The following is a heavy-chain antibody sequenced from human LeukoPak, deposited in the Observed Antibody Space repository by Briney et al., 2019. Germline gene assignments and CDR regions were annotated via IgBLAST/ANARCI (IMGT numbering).Heavy chain of an antibody. V-gene: IGHV4-59*08. CDR3: ARRGYCSGGSCYSFDY. CDR2: SYYSGGT. J-gene: IGHJ4*02. D-gene: IGHD2-15*01. Sequence: PSETLSLTCTVSGGSLNNYYWGWIRQAAGRGLEWIAYSYYSGGTNYNSSLKSRVTISVDTSKNQFSLKLSSVTAADTAVYYCARRGYCSGGSCYSFDYWGQGTLVTVSS. CDR1: GGSLNNYY.